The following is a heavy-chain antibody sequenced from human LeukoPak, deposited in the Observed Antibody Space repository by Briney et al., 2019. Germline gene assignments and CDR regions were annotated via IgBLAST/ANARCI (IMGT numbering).Heavy chain of an antibody. CDR3: ARARLGELSSFDY. D-gene: IGHD3-16*02. CDR2: ISAFNGHT. Sequence: ASVKVSCKASGYTFTNYGINWVRQAPGQGLEGMGWISAFNGHTNYAQKFQGRVTMTTDTSTSTAYMELRSLRSDDTAVYYCARARLGELSSFDYWGQGTLDTVSS. J-gene: IGHJ4*02. CDR1: GYTFTNYG. V-gene: IGHV1-18*01.